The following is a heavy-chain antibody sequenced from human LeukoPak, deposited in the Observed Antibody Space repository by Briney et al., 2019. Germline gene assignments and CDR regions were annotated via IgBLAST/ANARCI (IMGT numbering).Heavy chain of an antibody. CDR3: ARARADWFDP. V-gene: IGHV4-59*01. CDR2: IYYSGST. CDR1: GGSISSYY. J-gene: IGHJ5*02. Sequence: SETLSLTCTVSGGSISSYYWSWIRQSPGKGLEWIGYIYYSGSTNYNPSLKSRVTISVDTSKNQFSLKLSSVTAADTAVYYCARARADWFDPWGQGTLVTVSS.